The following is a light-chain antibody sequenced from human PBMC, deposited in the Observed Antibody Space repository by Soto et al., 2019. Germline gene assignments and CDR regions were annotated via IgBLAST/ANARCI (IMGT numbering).Light chain of an antibody. Sequence: IVLTQSPATLSLSPGERATLSFRASQGISSYLAWYQQKPGQAPRLLIYDASNRATDIPARFRGTGSGTDFTLTISSLEPEDFVVYYCQQRSNWPWTFGQGTKVDIK. J-gene: IGKJ1*01. CDR1: QGISSY. V-gene: IGKV3-11*01. CDR3: QQRSNWPWT. CDR2: DAS.